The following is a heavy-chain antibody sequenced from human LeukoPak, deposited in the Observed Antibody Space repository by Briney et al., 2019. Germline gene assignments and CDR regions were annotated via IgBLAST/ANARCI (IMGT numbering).Heavy chain of an antibody. CDR3: AKGRYYDSSGLPGAY. D-gene: IGHD3-22*01. Sequence: GGSLRLSCAASGFTFSSYGMHWVRQAPGKGLEWVAFIRYDGSNKYYADSVKGRFTISRDNSKNTLYLQMNSLRAEDTAVYYCAKGRYYDSSGLPGAYWGRGTLVTVSS. CDR1: GFTFSSYG. V-gene: IGHV3-30*02. J-gene: IGHJ4*02. CDR2: IRYDGSNK.